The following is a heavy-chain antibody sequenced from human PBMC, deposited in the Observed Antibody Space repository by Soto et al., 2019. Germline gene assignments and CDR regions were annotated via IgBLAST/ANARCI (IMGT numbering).Heavy chain of an antibody. J-gene: IGHJ4*02. CDR1: GFTFSSYA. V-gene: IGHV3-23*01. CDR2: ISGSGGST. D-gene: IGHD3-10*01. CDR3: AKDLGSGSLPQPLFDY. Sequence: EVQLLESGGGLVQPGGSLRLSCAASGFTFSSYAMSWVRQAPGKGLEWVSAISGSGGSTYYADSVKGRFTISRDNSKNTLYLQMNSLRAEDTAVYYFAKDLGSGSLPQPLFDYLGQGTLVAVSS.